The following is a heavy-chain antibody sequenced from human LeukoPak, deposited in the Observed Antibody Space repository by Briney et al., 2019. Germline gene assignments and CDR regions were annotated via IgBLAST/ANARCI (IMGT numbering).Heavy chain of an antibody. CDR2: INSDGSST. CDR1: GFAFSSYW. J-gene: IGHJ4*02. V-gene: IGHV3-74*01. D-gene: IGHD4-23*01. CDR3: AKDRDGGRPLWFDY. Sequence: TGGSLRLSCAASGFAFSSYWMHWVRQAPGKGLLWVSRINSDGSSTSYADSVKGRFTISRDNSKNTLYLQMNSLRAEDTAVYYCAKDRDGGRPLWFDYWGQGTLVTVSS.